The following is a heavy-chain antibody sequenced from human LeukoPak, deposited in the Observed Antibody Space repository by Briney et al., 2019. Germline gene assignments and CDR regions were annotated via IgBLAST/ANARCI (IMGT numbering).Heavy chain of an antibody. D-gene: IGHD2-21*01. CDR3: AKAPVTSCRGAYCYPFDS. CDR2: IYSGGST. CDR1: GFTVSSNY. V-gene: IGHV3-53*01. J-gene: IGHJ4*02. Sequence: GGSLRLSCAASGFTVSSNYMSWVRQAPGKGLEWVSVIYSGGSTFYADSVKGRFTISRDNSKNTLYLQMNSLRAEDAAVYFCAKAPVTSCRGAYCYPFDSWGQGTLITVSS.